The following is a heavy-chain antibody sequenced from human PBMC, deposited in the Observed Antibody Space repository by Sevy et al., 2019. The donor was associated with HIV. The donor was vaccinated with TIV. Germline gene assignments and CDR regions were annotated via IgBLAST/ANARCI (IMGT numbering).Heavy chain of an antibody. Sequence: GGSLRLSCVVSGFDIRGNYMSWVRQAPGKGLEWVSHIYAGGTGYYADSVKGRFTFSRDDSKNTVSLQMRSLRVEDSAVYYCASEYCSRGSCFFDYWGQGIQVTVSS. CDR2: IYAGGTG. D-gene: IGHD2-15*01. CDR1: GFDIRGNY. CDR3: ASEYCSRGSCFFDY. J-gene: IGHJ4*02. V-gene: IGHV3-53*01.